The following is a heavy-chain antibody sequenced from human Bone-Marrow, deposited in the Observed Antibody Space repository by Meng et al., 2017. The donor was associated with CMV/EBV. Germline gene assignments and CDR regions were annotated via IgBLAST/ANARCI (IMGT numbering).Heavy chain of an antibody. D-gene: IGHD1-26*01. CDR1: GFTFSSYW. CDR3: AREVGATAAGLGY. Sequence: EGSLRLSCAASGFTFSSYWMHWVRQAPGKGLVWVSRINSDGSSTSYADSVKGRFTISRDNAKNTLYLQMNSLRAEDTAVYYCAREVGATAAGLGYWGQGTLVTVSS. CDR2: INSDGSST. J-gene: IGHJ4*02. V-gene: IGHV3-74*01.